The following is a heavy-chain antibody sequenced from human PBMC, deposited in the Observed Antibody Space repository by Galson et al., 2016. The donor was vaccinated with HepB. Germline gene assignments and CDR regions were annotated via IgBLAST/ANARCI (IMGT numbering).Heavy chain of an antibody. V-gene: IGHV3-30*18. J-gene: IGHJ4*02. CDR3: AKDRGTPGTTRGGDTPDY. Sequence: SLRLSCAASGFTFNSYGIHWVLQAPGKGLEWVAVISYDGSNKLYADSVKGRFTVSRGNSKNTLYLQMSSLRPEDTAVYFCAKDRGTPGTTRGGDTPDYWGQGTLGIVSS. CDR1: GFTFNSYG. D-gene: IGHD1-1*01. CDR2: ISYDGSNK.